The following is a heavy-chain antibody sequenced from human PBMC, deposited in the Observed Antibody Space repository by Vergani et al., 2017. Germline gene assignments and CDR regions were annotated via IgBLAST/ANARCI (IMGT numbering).Heavy chain of an antibody. J-gene: IGHJ6*02. CDR2: IIPIFGTA. CDR3: AKDDILTGYQNDGRYYYYGMDV. Sequence: QVQLVQSGAEVKKPGSSVKVSCKASGGTFSSYAISWVRQAPGQGLEWMGGIIPIFGTANYAQKFQGRVTITADESTSTAYMGLSSLGSENTAVYYCAKDDILTGYQNDGRYYYYGMDVWGQGTTVTVSS. CDR1: GGTFSSYA. D-gene: IGHD3-9*01. V-gene: IGHV1-69*12.